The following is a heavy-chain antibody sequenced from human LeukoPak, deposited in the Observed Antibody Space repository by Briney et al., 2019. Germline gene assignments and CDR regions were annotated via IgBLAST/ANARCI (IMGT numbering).Heavy chain of an antibody. CDR3: ARVRPGTTFGY. J-gene: IGHJ4*02. V-gene: IGHV1-3*01. CDR2: INAGNGNT. D-gene: IGHD1-1*01. Sequence: GASVTVSFKASGYTFTVYAMHWVRQAPGQRLEWMGWINAGNGNTKYSQKFQGRVTITRDTSASTAYMELSGLRSEDTAVYYCARVRPGTTFGYWGQGTLVTVSS. CDR1: GYTFTVYA.